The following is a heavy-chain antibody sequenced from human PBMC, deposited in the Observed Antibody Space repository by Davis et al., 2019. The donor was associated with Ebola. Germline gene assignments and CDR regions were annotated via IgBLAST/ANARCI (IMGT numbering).Heavy chain of an antibody. D-gene: IGHD5-18*01. CDR2: IYPGDSDT. J-gene: IGHJ3*02. CDR3: ARRRDTAMGPGACDI. CDR1: GYSFTSYW. V-gene: IGHV5-51*01. Sequence: GESLKISCKGSGYSFTSYWIGWVRQMPGKGLEWMGIIYPGDSDTRYSPSFQGQVTISADKSIGTAYLQWSSLKASDTAIYYCARRRDTAMGPGACDIWGQGTMVTVSS.